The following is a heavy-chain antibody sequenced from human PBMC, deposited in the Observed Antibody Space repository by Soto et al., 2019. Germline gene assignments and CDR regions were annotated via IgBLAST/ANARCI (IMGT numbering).Heavy chain of an antibody. V-gene: IGHV4-59*01. D-gene: IGHD3-10*01. CDR2: IYYSGST. Sequence: LSLTCTVSGGSINSYFWSWIRRSPGKGLEWIGHIYYSGSTSYSPSLKSRVSISVDTSKNQFSLEVHSVTAADTAVYYCARAGTNMVQFDYWGQGTLVTVSS. J-gene: IGHJ4*02. CDR3: ARAGTNMVQFDY. CDR1: GGSINSYF.